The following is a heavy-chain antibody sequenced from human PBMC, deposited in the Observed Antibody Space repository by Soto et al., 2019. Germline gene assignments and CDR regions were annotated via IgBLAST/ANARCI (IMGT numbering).Heavy chain of an antibody. CDR1: GFSFSSYG. D-gene: IGHD6-13*01. Sequence: PVGSLRLSCAASGFSFSSYGMHWVRQAPGKGLEWVAVIWYDGSNKYYADSVKGRFTISRDNSKSALYLQLNTLRAEDTAVYYCARVAEAAAGNYYYYYMDVWGKGTTVTVSS. CDR3: ARVAEAAAGNYYYYYMDV. V-gene: IGHV3-33*01. CDR2: IWYDGSNK. J-gene: IGHJ6*03.